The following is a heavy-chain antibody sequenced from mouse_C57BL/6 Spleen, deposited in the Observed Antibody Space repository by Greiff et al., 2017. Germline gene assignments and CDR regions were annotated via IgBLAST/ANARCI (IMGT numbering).Heavy chain of an antibody. D-gene: IGHD2-3*01. V-gene: IGHV1-52*01. Sequence: QVQLQQPGAELVRPGSSVKLSCKASGYTFTSYWMHWVKQRPIQGLEWIGNIDPSDSETHYNQKFKDKATLTVDKSSSTAYMQLSSLTSEDSAVYYCARDDGYRLYAMDYWGQGTSVTVSS. CDR3: ARDDGYRLYAMDY. CDR2: IDPSDSET. CDR1: GYTFTSYW. J-gene: IGHJ4*01.